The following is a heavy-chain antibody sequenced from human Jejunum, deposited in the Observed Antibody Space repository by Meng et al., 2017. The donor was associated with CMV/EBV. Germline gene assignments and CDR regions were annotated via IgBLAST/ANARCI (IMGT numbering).Heavy chain of an antibody. CDR3: TTNWVSNDISGYLST. D-gene: IGHD3-22*01. Sequence: VELVGSGGVLVKPGGSLRLSCAASGVSFTSAWMSWVRQAPGKGLEWVGRIKSEIDGGRTDYAAPVKGRFTISRDDSKNTLYLQMNSLKTEDTAVYYCTTNWVSNDISGYLSTWGQGTLVTVSS. V-gene: IGHV3-15*01. J-gene: IGHJ4*02. CDR2: IKSEIDGGRT. CDR1: GVSFTSAW.